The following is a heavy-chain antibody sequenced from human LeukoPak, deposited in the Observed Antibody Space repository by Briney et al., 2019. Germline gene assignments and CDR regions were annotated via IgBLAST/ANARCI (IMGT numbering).Heavy chain of an antibody. CDR1: GGPINSYY. CDR2: IYASGST. V-gene: IGHV4-4*07. J-gene: IGHJ4*02. Sequence: SETLSLTCTVSGGPINSYYWNWIRQPAGKGLEWIGRIYASGSTNYNPSFKSRVTMSVDTSKNQFSLKLSSVTAADTAVYYCASGGSYDFWSALLFDYWGQGTLVTVSS. CDR3: ASGGSYDFWSALLFDY. D-gene: IGHD3-3*01.